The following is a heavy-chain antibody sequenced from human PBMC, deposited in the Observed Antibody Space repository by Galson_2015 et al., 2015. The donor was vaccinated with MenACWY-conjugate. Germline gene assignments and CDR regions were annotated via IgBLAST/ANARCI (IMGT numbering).Heavy chain of an antibody. CDR2: ISAYNGNT. J-gene: IGHJ3*02. CDR1: GYTFTSYG. V-gene: IGHV1-18*01. CDR3: ARESGYCSGGSCYSPDPFDI. D-gene: IGHD2-15*01. Sequence: SVKVSCKASGYTFTSYGISWVRQAPGQGLEWMGWISAYNGNTNYAQKLQGRVTMTTDTSTSTAYMELRSLRSDDTAVYYCARESGYCSGGSCYSPDPFDIWGQGTMVTVSS.